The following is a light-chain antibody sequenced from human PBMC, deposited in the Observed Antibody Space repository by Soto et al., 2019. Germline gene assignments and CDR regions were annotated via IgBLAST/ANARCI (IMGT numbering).Light chain of an antibody. CDR2: GAS. V-gene: IGKV3-20*01. J-gene: IGKJ4*01. CDR3: QHYDTSPPIT. Sequence: EIVLTQSPGTLSLSPGDRATLSCRASQSVRTNFLAWYQQKPGQAPRLLIYGASSRAIDIPDRFSGSGSGTDFTLTISRLEAEDFAVYYCQHYDTSPPITFGGGTKVEIK. CDR1: QSVRTNF.